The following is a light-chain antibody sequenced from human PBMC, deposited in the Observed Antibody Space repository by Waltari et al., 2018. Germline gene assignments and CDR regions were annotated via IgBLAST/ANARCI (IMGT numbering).Light chain of an antibody. CDR2: AAS. J-gene: IGKJ3*01. CDR1: QSVSSN. CDR3: QQRSTWPEVT. Sequence: EIVLTQSPATLSLSPGERATLSCRASQSVSSNLAWYQHKPGQTPRLLIYAASNRATGIPARFSGSGSGTDFTLTISSLEPEDFAVYYCQQRSTWPEVTFGPGTKVDI. V-gene: IGKV3-11*01.